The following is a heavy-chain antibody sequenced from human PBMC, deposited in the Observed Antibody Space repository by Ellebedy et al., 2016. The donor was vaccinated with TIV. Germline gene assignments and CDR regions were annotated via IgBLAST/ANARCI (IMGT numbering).Heavy chain of an antibody. CDR3: ARDAADNGGKLDY. CDR2: IYSGADGGDT. J-gene: IGHJ4*02. D-gene: IGHD4-23*01. V-gene: IGHV3-53*01. Sequence: LSLTCAASGFTVSSNYMNWVRQAPGKGLEWVSVIYSGADGGDTYYADSVKGRFTISRDNSKNTLYLQMNSLRAEDTAVYYCARDAADNGGKLDYWGQGALVTVSS. CDR1: GFTVSSNY.